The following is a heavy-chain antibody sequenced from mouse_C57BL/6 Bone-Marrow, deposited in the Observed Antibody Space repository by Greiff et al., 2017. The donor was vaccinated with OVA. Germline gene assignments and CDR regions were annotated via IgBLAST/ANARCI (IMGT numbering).Heavy chain of an antibody. CDR2: IYPRSGNS. CDR3: ASKEGIYEGHY. D-gene: IGHD2-3*01. V-gene: IGHV1-81*01. J-gene: IGHJ2*01. Sequence: QVQLQQSGAELARPGASVKLSCKASGYTFTSYGISWVKQRTGQGLEWIGEIYPRSGNSHYNEKFKGKATLTVDKSSSTAYMELRSLTSEDSAVYFCASKEGIYEGHYWGQGTTLTVSS. CDR1: GYTFTSYG.